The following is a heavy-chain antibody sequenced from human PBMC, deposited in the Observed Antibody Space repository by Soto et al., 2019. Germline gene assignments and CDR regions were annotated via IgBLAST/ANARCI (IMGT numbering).Heavy chain of an antibody. J-gene: IGHJ4*02. CDR1: GFTFNSYS. D-gene: IGHD6-13*01. Sequence: GGSLRLSCAASGFTFNSYSMNWVRQAPGKGLEWVSYISSSSTTIYYADSVKGRFTISRDNAKNSLYLQMNSLRVEGTAVYFCARGAAATIWAPGRYYFDYWGQGTLVTVSS. CDR2: ISSSSTTI. CDR3: ARGAAATIWAPGRYYFDY. V-gene: IGHV3-48*01.